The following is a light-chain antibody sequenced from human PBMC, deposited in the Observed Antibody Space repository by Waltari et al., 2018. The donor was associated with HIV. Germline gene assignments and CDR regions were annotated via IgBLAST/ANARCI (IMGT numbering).Light chain of an antibody. Sequence: VMTQSTDSLAVSLGERASINCKSSQSVLYSPNNKNYLAWYQQKPGQPAKLLIYWASTRESGVPERFSGSGSQTDFTLNISSLQAEDAAVYYCQQYHSVPHTFGQGTKVEIK. CDR3: QQYHSVPHT. V-gene: IGKV4-1*01. CDR2: WAS. CDR1: QSVLYSPNNKNY. J-gene: IGKJ2*01.